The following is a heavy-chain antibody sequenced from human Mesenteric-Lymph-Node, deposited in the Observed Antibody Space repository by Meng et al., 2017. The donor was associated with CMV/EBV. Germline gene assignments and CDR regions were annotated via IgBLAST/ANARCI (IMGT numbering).Heavy chain of an antibody. Sequence: GESLKISCAAAGFSFSSYGMHWVRQAPGKGLEWVAVISYDGRNEYLADSVKGRFTISRDNAKNSLYLQMNSLRAEDTALYYCATDDYGGNPAYWGQGTLVTVSS. CDR1: GFSFSSYG. J-gene: IGHJ4*02. V-gene: IGHV3-30*03. CDR3: ATDDYGGNPAY. CDR2: ISYDGRNE. D-gene: IGHD4-23*01.